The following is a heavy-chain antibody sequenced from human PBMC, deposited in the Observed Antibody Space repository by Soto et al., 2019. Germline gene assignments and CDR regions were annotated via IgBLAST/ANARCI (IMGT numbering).Heavy chain of an antibody. CDR2: INAGNGNT. CDR3: ARDGAVAGTLDWFDP. J-gene: IGHJ5*02. D-gene: IGHD6-19*01. Sequence: QVQLVQSGAEVKKPGASVKVSCKASGYTFTSYAMHWVRQAPGQRLEWMGWINAGNGNTKYSQKFQGRVTITRDTSASTAYMELRSLRSEDTAVYYCARDGAVAGTLDWFDPWGQGTLVTVSS. V-gene: IGHV1-3*01. CDR1: GYTFTSYA.